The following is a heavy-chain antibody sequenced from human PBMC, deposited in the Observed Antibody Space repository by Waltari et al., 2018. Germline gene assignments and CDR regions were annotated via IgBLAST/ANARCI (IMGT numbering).Heavy chain of an antibody. J-gene: IGHJ3*01. CDR3: ATYIGASVGTAAFDV. CDR2: ISYNGAT. Sequence: QLQLQESGPGLVKPSETLALPCSVSGASRTSTQHYWGWIRQPPGQGLEWIATISYNGATYSSPSLRGRVTVSRDTSMNYVSLKLGSVTAADTAVYYCATYIGASVGTAAFDVWGQGTMVTVSS. D-gene: IGHD5-12*01. V-gene: IGHV4-39*02. CDR1: GASRTSTQHY.